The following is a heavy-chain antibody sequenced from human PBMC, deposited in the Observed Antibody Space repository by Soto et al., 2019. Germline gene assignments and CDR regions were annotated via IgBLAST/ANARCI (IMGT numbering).Heavy chain of an antibody. CDR3: ARERDSSGYSWFDP. CDR2: ISSSSSYT. CDR1: GFTCSSYS. Sequence: VSLRLSCGASGFTCSSYSMNWVRQAPGKGLEWVSSISSSSSYTNYADSVKGRFTISRDNAKNSLYLQMNSLRAEDTAVYYCARERDSSGYSWFDPWGQGTLVTVSS. V-gene: IGHV3-21*01. D-gene: IGHD3-22*01. J-gene: IGHJ5*02.